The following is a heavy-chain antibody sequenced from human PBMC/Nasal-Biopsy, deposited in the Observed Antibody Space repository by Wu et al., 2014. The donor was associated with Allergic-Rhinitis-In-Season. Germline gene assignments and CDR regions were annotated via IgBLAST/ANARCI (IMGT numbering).Heavy chain of an antibody. CDR3: ARHGVEGIVVVPAAMPLYFQH. J-gene: IGHJ1*01. CDR2: IYYSGST. D-gene: IGHD2-2*01. V-gene: IGHV4-39*01. CDR1: GGSISSSSYY. Sequence: TLSLTCTVSGGSISSSSYYWGWIRQPPGKGLEWIGSIYYSGSTYYNPSLKSRVTISVDTSKNQFSLKLSSVTAADTAVYYCARHGVEGIVVVPAAMPLYFQHWGQGTLVTVSS.